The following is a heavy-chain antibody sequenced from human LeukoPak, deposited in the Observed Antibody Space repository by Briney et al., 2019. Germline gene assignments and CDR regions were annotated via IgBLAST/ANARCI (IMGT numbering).Heavy chain of an antibody. V-gene: IGHV3-7*03. Sequence: PGGSLRLSCAASGFTFSSYWMSWVRQAPGKGLEWVANIKQDGSEKYYVDSVKGRFTISRDNAKNSLYLQMNSLRAEDTAVYYCARAQKPRYSYGYSGSAFDIWGQGTMVTVSS. CDR2: IKQDGSEK. J-gene: IGHJ3*02. CDR1: GFTFSSYW. CDR3: ARAQKPRYSYGYSGSAFDI. D-gene: IGHD5-18*01.